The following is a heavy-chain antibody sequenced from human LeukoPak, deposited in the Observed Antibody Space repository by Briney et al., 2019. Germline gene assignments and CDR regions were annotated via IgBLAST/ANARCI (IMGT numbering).Heavy chain of an antibody. CDR3: AREVRSLAAAGGDYYYYMDV. CDR2: INQGGSES. J-gene: IGHJ6*03. CDR1: GFTFSTYW. Sequence: GGSLRLSCAASGFTFSTYWMTWVRQAPGKGLEWVANINQGGSESYYADSVKGRFTISRDNAKNSLYLQMNSLRAEDTALYHCAREVRSLAAAGGDYYYYMDVRGKGTTVTISS. D-gene: IGHD6-13*01. V-gene: IGHV3-7*03.